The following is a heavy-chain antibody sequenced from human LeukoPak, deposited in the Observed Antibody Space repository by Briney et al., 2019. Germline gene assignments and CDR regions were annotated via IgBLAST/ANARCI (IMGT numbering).Heavy chain of an antibody. Sequence: GGSLRLSCAASGFTFSSNYMSWVRQAPGKGLEWVSVIYSGGSTYYAGSVKGRFTISRDNSKNTLYLQMNSRRAEDTAVYYCARRVPQGFDIWGQGTMVPVSS. V-gene: IGHV3-66*02. D-gene: IGHD4/OR15-4a*01. J-gene: IGHJ3*02. CDR3: ARRVPQGFDI. CDR1: GFTFSSNY. CDR2: IYSGGST.